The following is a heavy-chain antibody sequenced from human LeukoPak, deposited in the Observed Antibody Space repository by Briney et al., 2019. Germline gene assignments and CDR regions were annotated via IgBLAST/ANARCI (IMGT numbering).Heavy chain of an antibody. CDR1: GFTFTSSA. V-gene: IGHV1-58*02. J-gene: IGHJ4*02. CDR2: IVVGSGNT. Sequence: SVKVSCKASGFTFTSSAMQWVRQARGQRLEWIGWIVVGSGNTNYAQKFQERVTITRDMSTSTAYMELSSLRSEDTAVYYCARYYYDSSGYYGLDYWGQGTLVTVSS. D-gene: IGHD3-22*01. CDR3: ARYYYDSSGYYGLDY.